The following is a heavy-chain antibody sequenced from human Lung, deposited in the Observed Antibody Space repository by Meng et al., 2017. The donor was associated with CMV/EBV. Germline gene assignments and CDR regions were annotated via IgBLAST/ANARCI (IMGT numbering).Heavy chain of an antibody. V-gene: IGHV5-51*01. CDR3: ARPGTYSSGWYAY. D-gene: IGHD6-19*01. CDR1: GYSFTSYW. CDR2: IYPGDSDT. J-gene: IGHJ4*02. Sequence: EXXKISXKGSGYSFTSYWIGWMRQMPGKGLEWMGIIYPGDSDTRYSPSFQGQVTISADKSISTAYLQWSSLKASDTAMYYCARPGTYSSGWYAYWGQGTLVTVSS.